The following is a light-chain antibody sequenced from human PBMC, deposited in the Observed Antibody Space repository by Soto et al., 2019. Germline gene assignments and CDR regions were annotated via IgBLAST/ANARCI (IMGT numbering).Light chain of an antibody. V-gene: IGKV1-39*01. CDR3: QQSYTTPIT. Sequence: KLTRPHPSLFAPEEERVPITCRASQSIASYLNWYQQKPGKAPKLLIYDASSLQSGVPSRFSGSGSGTDFALTISSLQPEDFATYYCQQSYTTPITFGQGTRLEIK. CDR2: DAS. CDR1: QSIASY. J-gene: IGKJ5*01.